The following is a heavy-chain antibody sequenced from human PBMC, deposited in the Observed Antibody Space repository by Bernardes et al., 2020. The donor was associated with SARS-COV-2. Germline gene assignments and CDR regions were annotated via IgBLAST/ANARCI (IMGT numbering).Heavy chain of an antibody. D-gene: IGHD4-4*01. CDR2: INPNSGGT. Sequence: ASMKVSCKASGYTFTGYYMHWVRQAPGQGLEWMGWINPNSGGTNYAQKFQGRVTMTRDTSISTAYMELSRLRSDDTAVYYCARSNYGNYYYGMDVWGQGTTVTVSS. CDR1: GYTFTGYY. J-gene: IGHJ6*02. CDR3: ARSNYGNYYYGMDV. V-gene: IGHV1-2*02.